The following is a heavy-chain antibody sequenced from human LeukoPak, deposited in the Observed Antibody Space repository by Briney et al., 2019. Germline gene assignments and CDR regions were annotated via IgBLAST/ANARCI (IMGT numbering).Heavy chain of an antibody. CDR1: GGTFSSYA. V-gene: IGHV1-69*04. CDR2: IIPIFAIA. CDR3: ARDEGYCSSTSCYAHDY. Sequence: SVKVSCKASGGTFSSYAISWVRQAPGQGLEWMGRIIPIFAIANYAQKFQGRVTITADKSTSTAYMELSSLRSEDTAVYYCARDEGYCSSTSCYAHDYWGQGTLVTVSS. J-gene: IGHJ4*02. D-gene: IGHD2-2*01.